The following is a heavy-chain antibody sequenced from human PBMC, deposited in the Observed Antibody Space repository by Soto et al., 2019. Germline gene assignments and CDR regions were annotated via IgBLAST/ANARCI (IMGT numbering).Heavy chain of an antibody. V-gene: IGHV2-26*01. CDR1: GFSLSNARMG. D-gene: IGHD6-19*01. Sequence: QVTLKESGPVLVKPTETLTLTCTVSGFSLSNARMGVSWIRQPPGKALEWLAHIFSNDEKSYSTSLKSRLTVSKDTSKSQVVLTMTNMDPVDTATYYCARSTGYSSGWYWFDPWGQGTLVTVSS. CDR3: ARSTGYSSGWYWFDP. CDR2: IFSNDEK. J-gene: IGHJ5*02.